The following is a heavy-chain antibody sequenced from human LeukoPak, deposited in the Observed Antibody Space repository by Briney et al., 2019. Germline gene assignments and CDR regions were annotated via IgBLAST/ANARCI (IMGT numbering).Heavy chain of an antibody. J-gene: IGHJ3*02. CDR3: ATAPIKAGSAFDI. Sequence: GGSLRLSCAASGFTVSSNYMSWVRQAPGKGLEWVSIIYSGGSTFYADSVKGRFTISRDNAKNSLYLQMNSLRAEDTAVYYCATAPIKAGSAFDIWGQGTMVTVSS. CDR1: GFTVSSNY. V-gene: IGHV3-53*01. CDR2: IYSGGST. D-gene: IGHD2-21*01.